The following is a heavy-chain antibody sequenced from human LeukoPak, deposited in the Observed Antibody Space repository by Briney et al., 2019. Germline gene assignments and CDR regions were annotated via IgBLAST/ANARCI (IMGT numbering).Heavy chain of an antibody. D-gene: IGHD1-7*01. CDR1: GGSFSGYY. Sequence: SETLSLTCAVYGGSFSGYYWSWVRQPPGKGLEWIGEINHSGSTNYNPSLKSRVTISVDTSKNQFSLKLSSVTAADTAVYYCARARSVTGTSYRYYYYYYMDVWGKGTTVTVSS. CDR3: ARARSVTGTSYRYYYYYYMDV. CDR2: INHSGST. J-gene: IGHJ6*03. V-gene: IGHV4-34*01.